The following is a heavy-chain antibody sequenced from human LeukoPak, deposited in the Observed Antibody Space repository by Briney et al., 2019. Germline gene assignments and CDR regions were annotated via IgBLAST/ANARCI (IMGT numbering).Heavy chain of an antibody. CDR3: AREAPPGSFDY. Sequence: GGSLRLSCAASGFTCSTYSMHWVRQDPGKGLESVSAISSDGTSTYYANSVKGRFTISRDNSKYTLYLQMGSLRPEDTAVYYCAREAPPGSFDYWGQGTLVTVSS. V-gene: IGHV3-64*01. D-gene: IGHD6-19*01. CDR1: GFTCSTYS. J-gene: IGHJ4*02. CDR2: ISSDGTST.